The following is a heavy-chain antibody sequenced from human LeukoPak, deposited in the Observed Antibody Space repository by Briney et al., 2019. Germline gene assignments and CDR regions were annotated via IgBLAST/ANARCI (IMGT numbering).Heavy chain of an antibody. CDR1: GGSISSYY. D-gene: IGHD3-3*01. J-gene: IGHJ4*02. V-gene: IGHV4-4*07. CDR3: ARDRLRFLESMVYYFDY. CDR2: IYTSGST. Sequence: PSETLPLTCTVSGGSISSYYWSWIRQPAGKGLEWIGRIYTSGSTNYNPSLKSRVTMSVDTSKNQFPLKLSSVTAADTAVYYCARDRLRFLESMVYYFDYWGQGTLVTVSS.